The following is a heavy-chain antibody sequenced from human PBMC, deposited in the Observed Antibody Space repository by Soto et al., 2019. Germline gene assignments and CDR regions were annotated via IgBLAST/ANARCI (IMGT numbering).Heavy chain of an antibody. V-gene: IGHV3-30*03. Sequence: QVQLVESGGGVVQPGRSLRLSCAASGFTFSTYGMHWVRQAPGKGLEWVGVISNDGSNKYYADSVKGRFTISRDNSQNTLFLQMNSLRVEDTAVYYCARLPYGDYAEFDYWGQGTLVTVSS. CDR3: ARLPYGDYAEFDY. CDR2: ISNDGSNK. D-gene: IGHD4-17*01. CDR1: GFTFSTYG. J-gene: IGHJ4*02.